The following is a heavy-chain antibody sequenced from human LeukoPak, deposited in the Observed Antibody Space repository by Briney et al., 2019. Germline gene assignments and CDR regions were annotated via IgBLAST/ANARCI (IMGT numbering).Heavy chain of an antibody. CDR2: IKQDGSEK. Sequence: GGSLRLSCAASGFTFSSYWMSWVRQAPGKGLEWVANIKQDGSEKYYVDSVKGRFTISRDNAKNSLYLQMNSLRAEDTAVYYCARVISEMATITPNSDYWGQGTLVTVSS. J-gene: IGHJ4*02. V-gene: IGHV3-7*01. CDR1: GFTFSSYW. D-gene: IGHD5-24*01. CDR3: ARVISEMATITPNSDY.